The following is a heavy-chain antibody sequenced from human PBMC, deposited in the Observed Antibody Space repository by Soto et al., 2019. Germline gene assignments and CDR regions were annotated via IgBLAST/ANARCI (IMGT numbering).Heavy chain of an antibody. V-gene: IGHV1-69*01. D-gene: IGHD5-12*01. CDR3: ARDTSVDIVATIGDNWFDP. Sequence: QVQLVQSGAEVKKPGSSVKVSCKASGGTFSSYAISWVRQAPGQGLEWMGGIIPIFGTANYAQKFQGRVTITVDESTSTAYMELSSLRSEDTAVYYCARDTSVDIVATIGDNWFDPWGQGTLVTVSS. CDR1: GGTFSSYA. CDR2: IIPIFGTA. J-gene: IGHJ5*02.